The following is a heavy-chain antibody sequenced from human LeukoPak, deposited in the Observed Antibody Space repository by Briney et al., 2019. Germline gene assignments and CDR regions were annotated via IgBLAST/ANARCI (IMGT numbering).Heavy chain of an antibody. CDR2: IRFDGSDK. J-gene: IGHJ4*02. Sequence: GGSLRLSCAASGFSFSSYGMHWVRQAPGKGLEWVAFIRFDGSDKYYADSVKGRFTISRDTSKNKLILQLNSLRAEDTAVYYCTKDSTYHYDSSAYYLFDYWGQGTLVTVSS. D-gene: IGHD3-22*01. CDR3: TKDSTYHYDSSAYYLFDY. CDR1: GFSFSSYG. V-gene: IGHV3-30*02.